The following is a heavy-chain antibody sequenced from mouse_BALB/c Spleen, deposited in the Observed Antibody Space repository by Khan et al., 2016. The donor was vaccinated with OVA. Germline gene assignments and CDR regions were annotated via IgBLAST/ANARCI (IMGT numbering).Heavy chain of an antibody. CDR1: GYTFTTYY. CDR3: ARDDYFVGDAMDY. CDR2: IYPGSVNT. Sequence: QVQLQQSGPELVKPGASVRISCKASGYTFTTYYIHWVKQRPGQGLEWIGWIYPGSVNTNYNEKFEDKATLTADKSSNTAYMQLSSLTSEDSAVYFCARDDYFVGDAMDYWGQGTSVTVSS. J-gene: IGHJ4*01. D-gene: IGHD2-4*01. V-gene: IGHV1S56*01.